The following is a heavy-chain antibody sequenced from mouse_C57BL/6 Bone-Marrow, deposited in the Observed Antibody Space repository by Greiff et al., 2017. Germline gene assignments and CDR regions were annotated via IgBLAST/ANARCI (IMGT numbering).Heavy chain of an antibody. CDR3: ARMNYGGYFDY. V-gene: IGHV5-17*01. J-gene: IGHJ2*01. D-gene: IGHD1-2*01. CDR2: ISSGSSTI. CDR1: GFTFSDYG. Sequence: EVMLVESGGGLVKPGGSLKLSCAASGFTFSDYGMHWVRQAPEKGLEWVAYISSGSSTIYYADTVKGRFTISRDNAKNTLFLQMTSLRSEDTAVYYCARMNYGGYFDYWGQGTTLTVSS.